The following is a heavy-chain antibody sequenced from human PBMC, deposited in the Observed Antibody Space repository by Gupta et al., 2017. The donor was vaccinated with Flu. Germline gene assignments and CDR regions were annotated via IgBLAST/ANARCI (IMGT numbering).Heavy chain of an antibody. D-gene: IGHD4-17*01. Sequence: QVQLVQSGAEVKKPGSSVKLSCKASADTFNNFGLSWVRQAPGQGLEWMGGIIPVFGTPNYPRKFHGRLTITADESTTTAYMELRSLTSDDTALYYCAREVTTVTTSPFFDAGGPGTLVTVSS. CDR1: ADTFNNFG. CDR3: AREVTTVTTSPFFDA. V-gene: IGHV1-69*01. CDR2: IIPVFGTP. J-gene: IGHJ4*02.